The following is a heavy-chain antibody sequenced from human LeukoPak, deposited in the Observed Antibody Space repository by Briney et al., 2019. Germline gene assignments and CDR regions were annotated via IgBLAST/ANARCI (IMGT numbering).Heavy chain of an antibody. D-gene: IGHD2-15*01. CDR3: ARVLVGSWSGDGCPGWFDS. CDR2: INWNGGST. V-gene: IGHV3-20*04. J-gene: IGHJ5*01. CDR1: GFTFDDYG. Sequence: GGSLRLSCAASGFTFDDYGMSWVRQAPGKGLEWVSGINWNGGSTGHADSVKGRFTISRDNAKNSLYLQMNSLRAEDTALYYCARVLVGSWSGDGCPGWFDSWGQGTLVTVSS.